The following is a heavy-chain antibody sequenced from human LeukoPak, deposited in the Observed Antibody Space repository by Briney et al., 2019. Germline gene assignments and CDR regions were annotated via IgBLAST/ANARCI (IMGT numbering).Heavy chain of an antibody. D-gene: IGHD6-6*01. CDR3: ARATIPYSSSSGAGY. CDR2: ISGSGGST. Sequence: PGGSLRLSCGASGFAFSSYGMTWVRQAPGKGLEWVSAISGSGGSTYYADSVKGRFTISRDNSKNTLYLQMNSLRAEDTAVYYCARATIPYSSSSGAGYWGQGTLVTVSS. V-gene: IGHV3-23*01. CDR1: GFAFSSYG. J-gene: IGHJ4*02.